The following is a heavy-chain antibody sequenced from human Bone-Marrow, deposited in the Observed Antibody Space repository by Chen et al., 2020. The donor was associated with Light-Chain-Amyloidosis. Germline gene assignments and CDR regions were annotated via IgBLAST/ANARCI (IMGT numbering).Heavy chain of an antibody. CDR1: GLTFSSYA. CDR2: ISSSTSYI. Sequence: EVQLLKSGGGLEQPGGSLRLSGSACGLTFSSYAMSGVRQAAGKGLEWVSAISSSTSYIYYADSVKVRFTISRDNAKNSLYLQMNSLRVEDTAVYYCARFTYPQHWGQGTLVTVSS. D-gene: IGHD3-10*01. V-gene: IGHV3-21*01. J-gene: IGHJ1*01. CDR3: ARFTYPQH.